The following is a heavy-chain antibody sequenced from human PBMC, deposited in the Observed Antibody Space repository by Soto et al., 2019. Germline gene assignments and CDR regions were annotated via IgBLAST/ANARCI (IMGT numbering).Heavy chain of an antibody. CDR2: ISGSGGNT. J-gene: IGHJ6*02. V-gene: IGHV3-23*01. Sequence: EVQLLESGGDLVQPGGSLRLSCAASGFTFSSYAMNWVRQAPGKGLEWVSAISGSGGNTFYADSVKGRFTISRDNSKNPLFLQIPRLRAEETVIFYCAMLNSGSYSYHGMDVWGQGTTVTVSS. D-gene: IGHD1-26*01. CDR1: GFTFSSYA. CDR3: AMLNSGSYSYHGMDV.